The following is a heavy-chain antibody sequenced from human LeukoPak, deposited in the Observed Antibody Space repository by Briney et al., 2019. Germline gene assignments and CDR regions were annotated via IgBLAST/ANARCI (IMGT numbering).Heavy chain of an antibody. Sequence: SETLSLTCTVSGGSISSYYWSWIRQPPGKGLEWIGYIYTSGSTNYNPSLKSRVTISVDTSKTQFSLKLSSVTAADTAVYYCARRYCSSTSCYRPDAFDIWGQGTMVTVSS. CDR1: GGSISSYY. CDR2: IYTSGST. J-gene: IGHJ3*02. D-gene: IGHD2-2*02. V-gene: IGHV4-4*09. CDR3: ARRYCSSTSCYRPDAFDI.